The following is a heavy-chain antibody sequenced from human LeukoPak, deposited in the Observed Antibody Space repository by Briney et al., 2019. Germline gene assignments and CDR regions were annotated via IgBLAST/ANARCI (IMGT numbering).Heavy chain of an antibody. CDR1: GYTFTGYY. Sequence: ASVKVSCKASGYTFTGYYMHWVRQAPGQGLEWMGRINPNSGGTNCAQKFQGRVTMTRDTSISTAYMELSRLRSDDTAVYYCATAPLWESSLREERWGQGTLVTVSS. CDR3: ATAPLWESSLREER. J-gene: IGHJ4*02. D-gene: IGHD1-26*01. V-gene: IGHV1-2*06. CDR2: INPNSGGT.